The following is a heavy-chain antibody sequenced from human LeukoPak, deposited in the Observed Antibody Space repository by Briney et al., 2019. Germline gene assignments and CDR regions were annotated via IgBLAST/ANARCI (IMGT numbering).Heavy chain of an antibody. D-gene: IGHD5-12*01. CDR3: SKDGRGYSGYDLYYLDH. J-gene: IGHJ4*02. V-gene: IGHV3-30*02. CDR1: GFTFSNYG. Sequence: GGSLRLSCAVSGFTFSNYGMHWVRQAPGKGLEWVAFIRYDGSNKYYADSVKGRFTISRDNSKNTLYLQMDSLRAEDTAVYYCSKDGRGYSGYDLYYLDHWGQGTLVTVSS. CDR2: IRYDGSNK.